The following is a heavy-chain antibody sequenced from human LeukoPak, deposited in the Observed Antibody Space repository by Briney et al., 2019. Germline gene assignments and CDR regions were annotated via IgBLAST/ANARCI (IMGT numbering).Heavy chain of an antibody. D-gene: IGHD6-13*01. V-gene: IGHV3-48*01. CDR1: GFTFSGNS. CDR2: ISASSTII. J-gene: IGHJ4*02. CDR3: TTSRHSSSWYYNDY. Sequence: GGSLRLSCVGSGFTFSGNSMNWVRQAPGRGLEWVSHISASSTIIHYADSVKGRVTISRDNAKNSVFLQMNRLRVEDTAVYYCTTSRHSSSWYYNDYRGQGILVTVS.